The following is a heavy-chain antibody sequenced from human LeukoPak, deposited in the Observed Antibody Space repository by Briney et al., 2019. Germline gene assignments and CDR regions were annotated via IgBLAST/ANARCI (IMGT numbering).Heavy chain of an antibody. J-gene: IGHJ6*02. D-gene: IGHD3-3*01. CDR1: GGSFSGYY. V-gene: IGHV4-34*01. CDR3: ARVMVDFWSGMFYGMDV. CDR2: INHSGST. Sequence: SETLSLTCAVYGGSFSGYYWSWIRQPPGKGLEWIGEINHSGSTNYNPSLKSRVTISVDTSKNQFSLKLSSVTAADTAVYYCARVMVDFWSGMFYGMDVWGQGTTVTVSS.